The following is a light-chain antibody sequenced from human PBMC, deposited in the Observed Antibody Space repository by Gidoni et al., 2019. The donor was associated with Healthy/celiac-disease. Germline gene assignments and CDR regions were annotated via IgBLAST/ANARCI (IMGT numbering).Light chain of an antibody. J-gene: IGLJ1*01. CDR3: AAWDDSLNGLV. CDR1: SSNIGSNT. CDR2: SNN. Sequence: QSVLTQPPSASGTPGPRVTISCSGSSSNIGSNTVNWYQQLPGTAPKLLNYSNNQRPSGVPDRFSGSKSGTSASLAISGLQSEDEADYYCAAWDDSLNGLVFGTGTKVTVL. V-gene: IGLV1-44*01.